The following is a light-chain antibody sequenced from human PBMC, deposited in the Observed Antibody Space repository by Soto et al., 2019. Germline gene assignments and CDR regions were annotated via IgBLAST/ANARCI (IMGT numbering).Light chain of an antibody. J-gene: IGKJ5*01. CDR3: QKRNVWPPVT. CDR2: GAF. V-gene: IGKV3-11*01. Sequence: EIVLTQSPATLSLSPGERATLSCRASPSVTNFLAWYQQKPGQAPRLLIYGAFNRATGIPARFSGSGSGTDFTLTISRLEPEDSAVYYCQKRNVWPPVTFGQGTRLEIK. CDR1: PSVTNF.